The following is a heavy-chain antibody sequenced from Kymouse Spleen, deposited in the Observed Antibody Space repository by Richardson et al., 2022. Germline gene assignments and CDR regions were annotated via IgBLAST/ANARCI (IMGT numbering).Heavy chain of an antibody. CDR3: ARPPYYDILTGYYKPELVRP. D-gene: IGHD3-9*01. Sequence: QLQLQESGPGLVKPSETLSLTCTVSGGSISSSSYYWGWIRQPPGKGLEWIGSIYYSGSTYYNPSLKSRVTISVDTSKNQFSLKLSSVTAADTAVYYCARPPYYDILTGYYKPELVRPLGPGNPGHRLL. J-gene: IGHJ5*02. V-gene: IGHV4-39*01. CDR2: IYYSGST. CDR1: GGSISSSSYY.